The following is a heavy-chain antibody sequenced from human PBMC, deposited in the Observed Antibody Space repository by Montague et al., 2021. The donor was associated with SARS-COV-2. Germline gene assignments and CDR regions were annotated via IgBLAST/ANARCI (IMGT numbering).Heavy chain of an antibody. CDR1: GYSFTSDW. CDR2: IDPSDSYT. V-gene: IGHV5-10-1*03. Sequence: QSGAEVKKPGESLRISCKGSGYSFTSDWISWVRQMPGKGLEWMGXIDPSDSYTNYSPSFQGHVTISADKSISTAYLQWSSLKASDTAMYYCARHGGDILTGYYKFWWFDPWGQGTLVTVSS. CDR3: ARHGGDILTGYYKFWWFDP. D-gene: IGHD3-9*01. J-gene: IGHJ5*02.